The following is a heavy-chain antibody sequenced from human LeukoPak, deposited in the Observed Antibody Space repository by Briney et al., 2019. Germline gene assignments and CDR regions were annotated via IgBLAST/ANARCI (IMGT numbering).Heavy chain of an antibody. CDR3: ARERLSPGKGFDY. V-gene: IGHV1-2*02. J-gene: IGHJ4*02. CDR1: GYTFTDYY. D-gene: IGHD4-23*01. CDR2: VNLNSGGT. Sequence: ASVKVSCKASGYTFTDYYIHWVRQAPGQGLEWMGWVNLNSGGTSYAQKFQGRVTMTRDTSINTVFMELSSLRSNDTAIYYCARERLSPGKGFDYWGQGTLVTVSS.